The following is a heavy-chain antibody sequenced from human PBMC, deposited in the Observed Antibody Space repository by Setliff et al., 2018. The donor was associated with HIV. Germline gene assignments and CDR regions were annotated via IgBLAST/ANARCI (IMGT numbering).Heavy chain of an antibody. CDR1: GYTFTNYG. V-gene: IGHV1-18*01. Sequence: ASVKVSCKASGYTFTNYGFSWVRQAPGQGLEWMGWISAYNGNTNYAQKFQDRVTMTTDTSTTTAYMELRSLRSDDTAVYYCARDLLSGLLGWPSAHGYWGQGALVTVSS. CDR3: ARDLLSGLLGWPSAHGY. J-gene: IGHJ4*02. D-gene: IGHD3-10*01. CDR2: ISAYNGNT.